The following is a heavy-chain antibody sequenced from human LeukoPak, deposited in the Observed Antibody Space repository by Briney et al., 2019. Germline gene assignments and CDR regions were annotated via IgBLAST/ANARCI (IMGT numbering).Heavy chain of an antibody. CDR1: GFTFSSYG. J-gene: IGHJ6*03. CDR2: IRYDGSNK. D-gene: IGHD6-25*01. V-gene: IGHV3-30*02. CDR3: ARGHCSVYTLPDWSYYYYMDV. Sequence: GGSLRLSCAASGFTFSSYGMHWVRQAPGKGLEWVAFIRYDGSNKYYADSVKGRFTISRDNAKNSLYLQMNSLRAEDTAVYYCARGHCSVYTLPDWSYYYYMDVWGKGTTVTVSS.